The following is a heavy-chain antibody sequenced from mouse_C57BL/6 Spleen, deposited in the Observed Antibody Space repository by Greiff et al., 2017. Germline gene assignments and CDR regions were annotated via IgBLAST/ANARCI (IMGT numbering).Heavy chain of an antibody. D-gene: IGHD2-2*01. CDR2: IYPRSGNT. CDR1: GYTFTSYG. V-gene: IGHV1-81*01. CDR3: ARAHGFDAFAS. J-gene: IGHJ2*01. Sequence: QVQLQQSGAELARPGASVKLSCKASGYTFTSYGISWVKQRPGQGLEWIGEIYPRSGNTYYNEKFKGKSTLTADKSSSTAYMELRSLTSEDSAVYFCARAHGFDAFASRRHGTTRTVSS.